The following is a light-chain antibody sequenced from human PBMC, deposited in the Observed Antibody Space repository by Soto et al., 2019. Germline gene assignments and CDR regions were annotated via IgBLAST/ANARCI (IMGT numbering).Light chain of an antibody. CDR3: ATWDDSLSDHV. V-gene: IGLV1-47*01. J-gene: IGLJ1*01. Sequence: QSVLTQPPSASGTPGQRVTISCSGSSSNIGSNYEYWYQQLPGTAPKLLIYMNNQRPSWVPDRFSVSKSGTSASLAISGLRSEDEADDYCATWDDSLSDHVFGTGTKVTVL. CDR1: SSNIGSNY. CDR2: MNN.